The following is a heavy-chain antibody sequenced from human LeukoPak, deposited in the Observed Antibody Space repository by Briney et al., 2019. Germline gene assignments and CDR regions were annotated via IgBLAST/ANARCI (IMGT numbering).Heavy chain of an antibody. D-gene: IGHD2-15*01. CDR1: GFTFSRYS. CDR2: ISSSGSTI. CDR3: ARDPLGYCSGGSCSYFDY. Sequence: GGSLRLSCAASGFTFSRYSINWARQAPGKGLEWISYISSSGSTIQYADSVKGRFTISRDNAKNSLYLQMSSLRSEDTAVYYCARDPLGYCSGGSCSYFDYWGQGTLVTVSS. V-gene: IGHV3-48*01. J-gene: IGHJ4*02.